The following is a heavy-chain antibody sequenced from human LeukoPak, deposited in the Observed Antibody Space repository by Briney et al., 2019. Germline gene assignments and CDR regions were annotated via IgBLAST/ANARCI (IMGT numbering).Heavy chain of an antibody. V-gene: IGHV3-11*01. Sequence: GGSLRLSCAASGFSFGDYYMSWIRQAPGKGLEWISCISSSGTIIYYADSVRGRFTISRDNAQGSLDLQIHSLRAEDTALYYCARDPYVDSSGSNWYFDLWGRGTLVTVSS. CDR3: ARDPYVDSSGSNWYFDL. D-gene: IGHD3-22*01. J-gene: IGHJ2*01. CDR2: ISSSGTII. CDR1: GFSFGDYY.